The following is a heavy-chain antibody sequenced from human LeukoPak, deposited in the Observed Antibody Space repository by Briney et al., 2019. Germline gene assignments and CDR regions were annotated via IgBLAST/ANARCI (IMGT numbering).Heavy chain of an antibody. CDR2: VNRVGYT. CDR3: ARERVVSDYNWFDP. Sequence: SETLSLTCAVHGASFAGYSWSWVRQSPGKGLEWIGEVNRVGYTIYNPSLKSRVNISIDTSTTQFSLRLSSVTVADTAVYFCARERVVSDYNWFDPWGQGTLVTVSS. J-gene: IGHJ5*02. D-gene: IGHD6-25*01. V-gene: IGHV4-34*01. CDR1: GASFAGYS.